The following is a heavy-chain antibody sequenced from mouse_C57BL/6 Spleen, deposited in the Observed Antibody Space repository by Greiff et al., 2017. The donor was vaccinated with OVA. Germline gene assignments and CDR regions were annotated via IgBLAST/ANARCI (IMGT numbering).Heavy chain of an antibody. J-gene: IGHJ4*01. CDR2: INPNNGGT. CDR3: ARELVYGYYDAMDY. D-gene: IGHD2-2*01. V-gene: IGHV1-26*01. CDR1: GYTFTDYY. Sequence: EVQLQQSGPELVKPGASVKISCKASGYTFTDYYMNWVKQSHGKSLEWIGDINPNNGGTSYNQKFKGKATLTVDKSSSTAYMELRSLTSEDSAVYYCARELVYGYYDAMDYWGQGTSVTVSS.